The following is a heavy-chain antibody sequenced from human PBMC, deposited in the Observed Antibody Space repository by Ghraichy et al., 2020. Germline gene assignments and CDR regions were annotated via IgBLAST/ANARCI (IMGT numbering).Heavy chain of an antibody. D-gene: IGHD6-19*01. J-gene: IGHJ1*01. CDR2: ISAYYGNT. V-gene: IGHV1-18*01. CDR3: AREGEVSGYIYFQY. CDR1: GYTFTTYG. Sequence: ASVKVSCKASGYTFTTYGISWVRQAPGQGLEWMGWISAYYGNTNYAQKLQGRVTMTRDTSTSTAYMELKSLRSDDTAVYYCAREGEVSGYIYFQYWGQGTPVTVSS.